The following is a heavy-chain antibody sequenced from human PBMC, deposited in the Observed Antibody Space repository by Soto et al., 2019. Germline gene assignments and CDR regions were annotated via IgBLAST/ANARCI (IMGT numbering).Heavy chain of an antibody. CDR2: IIPIFGTA. CDR1: GGTFSSYA. Sequence: SVKVSCKASGGTFSSYAISWVRQAPGQGLEWMGGIIPIFGTANYAQKFQGRVTITADESTSTAYMELSSLRSEDTAVYYCARDRGVFRGVLAAAGTARLDWFDPWGQGTLVTVSS. V-gene: IGHV1-69*13. CDR3: ARDRGVFRGVLAAAGTARLDWFDP. J-gene: IGHJ5*02. D-gene: IGHD6-13*01.